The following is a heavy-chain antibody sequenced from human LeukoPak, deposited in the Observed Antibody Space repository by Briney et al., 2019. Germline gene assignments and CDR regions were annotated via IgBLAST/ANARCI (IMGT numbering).Heavy chain of an antibody. CDR3: TRSPSLGGNYWGFDY. Sequence: GGSLRLSCSASGFSVSTTYMTWVRQAPGKGLVWVSRLSPDGSSSIYADSVKGRFTVSRDDAKNTLYLQMNSLRAEDTAVYYCTRSPSLGGNYWGFDYWGQGTLVTVPS. CDR1: GFSVSTTY. J-gene: IGHJ4*02. V-gene: IGHV3-74*01. D-gene: IGHD1-26*01. CDR2: LSPDGSSS.